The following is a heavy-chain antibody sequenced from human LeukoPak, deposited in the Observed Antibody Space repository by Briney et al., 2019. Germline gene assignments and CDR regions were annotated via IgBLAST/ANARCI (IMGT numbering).Heavy chain of an antibody. D-gene: IGHD6-19*01. Sequence: GGSLRLSCAASGFTFSSYAMSWVRQAPGKGLEWVSAISGSGGSTYYADSVKGRFTIPRDNSKNTLYLQMNSLRAEDTAVYYCANPPYIAVAVPPDYWGQGTLVTVSS. J-gene: IGHJ4*02. CDR1: GFTFSSYA. V-gene: IGHV3-23*01. CDR2: ISGSGGST. CDR3: ANPPYIAVAVPPDY.